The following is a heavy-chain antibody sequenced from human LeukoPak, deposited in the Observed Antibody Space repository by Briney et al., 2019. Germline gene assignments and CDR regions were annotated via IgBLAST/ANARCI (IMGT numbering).Heavy chain of an antibody. CDR3: ARGTLIYCSSTSCYLSEDWFDP. D-gene: IGHD2-2*01. V-gene: IGHV1-3*01. Sequence: GASVKVSCKASGYTFTSYAMHWVRQAPGQRLEWMGWINAGNGNTKYSQKFQGRVTITRDTSASTAYMELSSLRSEDTAVYYCARGTLIYCSSTSCYLSEDWFDPWGRGTLVTVSS. J-gene: IGHJ2*01. CDR1: GYTFTSYA. CDR2: INAGNGNT.